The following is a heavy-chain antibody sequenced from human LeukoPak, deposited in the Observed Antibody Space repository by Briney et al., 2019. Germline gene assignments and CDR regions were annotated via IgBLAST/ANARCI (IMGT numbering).Heavy chain of an antibody. J-gene: IGHJ6*02. CDR3: ARDRGYGPYYYYGMDV. CDR1: GFTVSSNC. Sequence: GGSLRLSCAASGFTVSSNCMSWVRQAPGKGLEWVSVIYSGGSTYYADSVKGRFTISRDNSKNTLYLQMNSLRAEDTAVYYCARDRGYGPYYYYGMDVWGQGTTVTVSS. D-gene: IGHD5-12*01. V-gene: IGHV3-66*01. CDR2: IYSGGST.